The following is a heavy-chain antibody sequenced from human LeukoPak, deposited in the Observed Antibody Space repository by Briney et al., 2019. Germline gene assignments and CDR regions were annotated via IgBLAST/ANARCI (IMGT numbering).Heavy chain of an antibody. Sequence: GGSLRLSCATSGYTFTSYWMHWVRQAPGKGLVWVSRINSDGSSTSYADSVKGRFTISRDNAKNTLYLQMNSLRAEDTAVYYCARDGRVVQWDYYYYMDVWGKGTTVTVSS. V-gene: IGHV3-74*01. J-gene: IGHJ6*03. CDR3: ARDGRVVQWDYYYYMDV. CDR1: GYTFTSYW. D-gene: IGHD3-3*01. CDR2: INSDGSST.